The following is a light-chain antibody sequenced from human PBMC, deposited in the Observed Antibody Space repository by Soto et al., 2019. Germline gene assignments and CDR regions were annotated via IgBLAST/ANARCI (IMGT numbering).Light chain of an antibody. Sequence: EMVMTQSPATLSVSPGERATLSCRASQSVSGNLAWYQQKPGQAPRLLIYGSSTRATSIPAQLSGSGSGTEFTLTISSLQSEDFAVYYCQQYNNWLITFGQGTRLEIK. CDR1: QSVSGN. CDR3: QQYNNWLIT. CDR2: GSS. V-gene: IGKV3-15*01. J-gene: IGKJ5*01.